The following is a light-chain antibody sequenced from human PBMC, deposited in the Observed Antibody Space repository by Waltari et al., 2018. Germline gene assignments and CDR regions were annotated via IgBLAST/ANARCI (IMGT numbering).Light chain of an antibody. V-gene: IGKV1-27*01. J-gene: IGKJ4*01. CDR2: AAS. Sequence: DMQMTQSPSSLSASVGDRVTITCRASRGISTYLAWYQQKPGKVPKLLIFAASTLQSGVPSRFSGSGSGTDFTLTISSLQPEDVATYYCQNYNAAPLTFGGGTKVEIQ. CDR1: RGISTY. CDR3: QNYNAAPLT.